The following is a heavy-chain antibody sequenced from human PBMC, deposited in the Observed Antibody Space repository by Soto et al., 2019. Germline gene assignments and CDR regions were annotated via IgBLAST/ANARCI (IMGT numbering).Heavy chain of an antibody. Sequence: SLRLSCVGSGIEFSNYAMSWVRQAPGKGLEWVSIVSASGRSRYHADSVKGRFTISRDNSKNTLYLHMTNLRAEDTAVYYCAKDGNWLDVYYDVWGQGTPVTV. CDR2: VSASGRSR. CDR3: AKDGNWLDVYYDV. CDR1: GIEFSNYA. D-gene: IGHD3-16*01. V-gene: IGHV3-23*01. J-gene: IGHJ4*02.